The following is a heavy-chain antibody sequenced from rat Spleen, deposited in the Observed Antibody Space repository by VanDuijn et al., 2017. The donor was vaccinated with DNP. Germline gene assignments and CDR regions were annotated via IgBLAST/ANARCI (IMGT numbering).Heavy chain of an antibody. CDR3: ARWTRYFDY. V-gene: IGHV3-1*01. CDR2: INYSGST. D-gene: IGHD1-7*01. J-gene: IGHJ2*01. Sequence: EVQLQESGPGLVKPSQSLSLTCSVTGYSITSHYWGWIRKFPGNKMEYIGHINYSGSTTYNPSLKSRIPITRDTSKNQFFLQLNSVTTEDTATYYCARWTRYFDYWGQGIMVTVSS. CDR1: GYSITSHY.